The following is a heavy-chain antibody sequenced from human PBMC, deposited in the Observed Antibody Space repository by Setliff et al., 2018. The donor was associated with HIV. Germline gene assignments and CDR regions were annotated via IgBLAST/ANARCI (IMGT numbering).Heavy chain of an antibody. Sequence: ASVKVSCKASGYTFTTYSLHWVRQAPGQSLGWMGWINVGNGDTKYSQESQGRITITRDTSANTAYMELSSLRSDDTAIYFCARGALLAVFDFDHWGHGTLVTVSS. V-gene: IGHV1-3*01. J-gene: IGHJ4*01. CDR3: ARGALLAVFDFDH. CDR2: INVGNGDT. D-gene: IGHD3-10*01. CDR1: GYTFTTYS.